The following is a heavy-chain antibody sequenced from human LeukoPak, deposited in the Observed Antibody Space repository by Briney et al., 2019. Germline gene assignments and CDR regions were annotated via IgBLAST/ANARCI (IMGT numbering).Heavy chain of an antibody. CDR1: GDSINNNNW. J-gene: IGHJ4*02. Sequence: SGTLSLTCAVSGDSINNNNWWSWVRQPPGKGLEWIGEIYHSGRTNYNPALKSRVTISVDKSKNQLSLELSSVTAADTAVYYCARDPLAGIETLDYWGQGTLVTVSS. D-gene: IGHD6-19*01. V-gene: IGHV4-4*02. CDR2: IYHSGRT. CDR3: ARDPLAGIETLDY.